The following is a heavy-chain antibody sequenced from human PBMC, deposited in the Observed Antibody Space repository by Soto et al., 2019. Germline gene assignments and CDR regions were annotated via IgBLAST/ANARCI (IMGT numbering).Heavy chain of an antibody. CDR3: ARDWDSSGLFDP. Sequence: PSETLSLTCSVSGASITTYYWSWIRQPPGKGLGWIGSISYSGSTKYNPSLESRVMISLDTSKNQFSLRLTSVTAADTALYYCARDWDSSGLFDPWGQGALVTVSS. CDR1: GASITTYY. J-gene: IGHJ5*02. V-gene: IGHV4-59*01. D-gene: IGHD3-10*01. CDR2: ISYSGST.